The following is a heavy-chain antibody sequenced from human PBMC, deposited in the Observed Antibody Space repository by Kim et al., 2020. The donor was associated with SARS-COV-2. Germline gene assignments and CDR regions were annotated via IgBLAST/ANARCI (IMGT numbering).Heavy chain of an antibody. CDR3: ARGRGYSYGFHPLRGVITHDY. J-gene: IGHJ4*02. D-gene: IGHD5-18*01. CDR2: INHSGST. Sequence: SETLSLTCAVYGGSFSGYYWSWIRQPPGKGLEWIGEINHSGSTNYNPSLKSRVTISVDTSKNQFSLKLSSVTAADTAVYYCARGRGYSYGFHPLRGVITHDYWGQGTLVTVSS. V-gene: IGHV4-34*01. CDR1: GGSFSGYY.